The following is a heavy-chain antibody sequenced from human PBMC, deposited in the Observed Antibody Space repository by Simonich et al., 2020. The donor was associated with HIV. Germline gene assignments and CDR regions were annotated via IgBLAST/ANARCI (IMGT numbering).Heavy chain of an antibody. Sequence: QVQLQQWGAGLLKPSETLSLTCAGYGGSFSGYYWSWIRQPPGKGLEWIGEINHSGRPHMNPSLQSRVTISGDTPKNQYSLKLGSVTAADTAVYYCARGFHPDYYDSSGYYEDYYYYYYMDVWGKGTTVTVSS. D-gene: IGHD3-22*01. J-gene: IGHJ6*03. V-gene: IGHV4-34*01. CDR3: ARGFHPDYYDSSGYYEDYYYYYYMDV. CDR2: INHSGRP. CDR1: GGSFSGYY.